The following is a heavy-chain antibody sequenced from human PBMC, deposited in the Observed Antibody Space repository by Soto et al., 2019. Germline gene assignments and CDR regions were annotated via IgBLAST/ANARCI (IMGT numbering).Heavy chain of an antibody. D-gene: IGHD6-13*01. CDR3: VGIAAAGPPFDY. J-gene: IGHJ4*02. CDR2: IKQDGSEK. Sequence: EVQLVESGGGLVQPGGSLRLSCAASGFTFSSYWMSWVRQAPGKGLEWVANIKQDGSEKYYVDSVKGRFTISRDNAKNSLYLQMNGLRAEDTAVYYCVGIAAAGPPFDYWGQGTLVTVSS. CDR1: GFTFSSYW. V-gene: IGHV3-7*01.